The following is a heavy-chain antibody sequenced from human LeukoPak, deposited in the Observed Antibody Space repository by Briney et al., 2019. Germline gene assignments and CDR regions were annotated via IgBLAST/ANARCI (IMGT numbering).Heavy chain of an antibody. CDR2: IYYSGST. CDR1: GDSITSGAYY. J-gene: IGHJ4*02. V-gene: IGHV4-39*07. Sequence: SETLSLTCTVSGDSITSGAYYWGCIRQPPGKGREWIGSIYYSGSTYDNPTLNSRVTISVDTSKNQFSLKPRSVAEADTAVYYCGRDVSPNGVVDYWGQGTPVTVSS. D-gene: IGHD2-8*01. CDR3: GRDVSPNGVVDY.